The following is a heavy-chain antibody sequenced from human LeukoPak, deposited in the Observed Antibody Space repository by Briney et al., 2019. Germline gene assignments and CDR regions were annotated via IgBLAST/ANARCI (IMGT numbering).Heavy chain of an antibody. CDR3: AGAYAYCGGDCYPGYFDY. CDR1: GFTVSSNY. CDR2: IYSGGST. J-gene: IGHJ4*02. D-gene: IGHD2-21*02. Sequence: PGGSLRLSCAASGFTVSSNYMSWVRQAPGKGLEWVSVIYSGGSTYYADSVKGRFTISRHNSKNTLYLQMNSLRAEDTAVYYCAGAYAYCGGDCYPGYFDYWGQGTLVTVSS. V-gene: IGHV3-53*04.